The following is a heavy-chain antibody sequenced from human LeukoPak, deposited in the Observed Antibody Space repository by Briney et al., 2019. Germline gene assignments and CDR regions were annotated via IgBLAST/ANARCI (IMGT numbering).Heavy chain of an antibody. CDR3: ARHEVYSGYDLYNWFDP. CDR1: GGSFSGYY. Sequence: PSETLSLTCAVYGGSFSGYYWSWIRQPPGKGLEWIGEINHSGSTNYNPSLKSRVTISVDTSKNQFSLKLSSVTAADTAVYYCARHEVYSGYDLYNWFDPWGQGTLSPSPQ. J-gene: IGHJ5*02. D-gene: IGHD5-12*01. CDR2: INHSGST. V-gene: IGHV4-34*01.